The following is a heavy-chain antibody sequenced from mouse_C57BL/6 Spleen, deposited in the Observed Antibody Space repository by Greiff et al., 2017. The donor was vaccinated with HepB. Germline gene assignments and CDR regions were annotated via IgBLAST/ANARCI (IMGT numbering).Heavy chain of an antibody. CDR3: ASYDLGGY. V-gene: IGHV1-50*01. D-gene: IGHD2-4*01. CDR1: GYTFTSYW. CDR2: IDPSDSYT. Sequence: QVQLQQPGAELVKPGASVKLSCKASGYTFTSYWMQWVKQRPGQGLEWIGEIDPSDSYTNYNQKFKGKATFTVDTASSTAYMQLSSLTSEDSAVYYFASYDLGGYWGQGTLVTVSA. J-gene: IGHJ3*01.